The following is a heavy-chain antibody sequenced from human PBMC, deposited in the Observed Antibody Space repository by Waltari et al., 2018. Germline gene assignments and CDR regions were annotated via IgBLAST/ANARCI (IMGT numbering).Heavy chain of an antibody. J-gene: IGHJ5*02. V-gene: IGHV4-59*01. D-gene: IGHD6-13*01. CDR2: IYYSGST. CDR3: ARSPAAAGPNNWFDP. Sequence: QVQLQESGPGLVKPSETLSLTCTVSGGSISSYYWSWIRQPPGKGLEWIGYIYYSGSTNYNPSLKSRVTISVDTSKNQFSLMLSSVTAADTAVYYCARSPAAAGPNNWFDPWGQGTLVTVSS. CDR1: GGSISSYY.